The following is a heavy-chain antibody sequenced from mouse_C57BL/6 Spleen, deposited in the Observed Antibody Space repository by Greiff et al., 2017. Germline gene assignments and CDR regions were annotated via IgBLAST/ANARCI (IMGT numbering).Heavy chain of an antibody. CDR3: ARDYYGLFDY. D-gene: IGHD1-1*01. CDR1: GYTFTSYT. CDR2: INPSSGYT. J-gene: IGHJ2*01. Sequence: VQLQQSGAELARPGASVKMSCKASGYTFTSYTMHWVKQRPGQGLEWIGYINPSSGYTKYNQKFKDKATLTADKSSSTAYMKLSSLTSEDSAVYYCARDYYGLFDYWGQGTTLTVSS. V-gene: IGHV1-4*01.